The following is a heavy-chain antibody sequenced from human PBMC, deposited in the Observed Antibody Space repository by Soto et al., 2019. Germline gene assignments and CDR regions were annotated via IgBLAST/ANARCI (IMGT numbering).Heavy chain of an antibody. J-gene: IGHJ4*02. CDR2: ISAYNGNT. D-gene: IGHD1-1*01. CDR1: GYTFTSYG. CDR3: ARGTTEEALDY. V-gene: IGHV1-18*01. Sequence: QVQLVQSGAEVKKPGASVKLSCKASGYTFTSYGISWVRQTPGQGVEWMGWISAYNGNTNYAQKLQGRVTMTTDTSKRTAYMELRRLRTDDTAVYYCARGTTEEALDYWGKGTLVTSAS.